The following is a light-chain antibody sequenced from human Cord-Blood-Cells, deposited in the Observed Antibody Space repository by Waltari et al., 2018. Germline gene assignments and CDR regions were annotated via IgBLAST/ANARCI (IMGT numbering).Light chain of an antibody. CDR3: QQYNSYST. CDR1: QSISSW. J-gene: IGKJ3*01. CDR2: KSS. V-gene: IGKV1-5*03. Sequence: DIQMTQSPSTLSASVGDRVTITCRASQSISSWLAWYQQKPGKAPKLLIYKSSSLESGVPSSFSGSGSGTEFTLTISSLQPDVFATYYCQQYNSYSTFGPGTKVDI.